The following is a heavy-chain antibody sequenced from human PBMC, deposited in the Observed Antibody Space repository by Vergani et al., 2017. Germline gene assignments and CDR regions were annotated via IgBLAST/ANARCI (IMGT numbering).Heavy chain of an antibody. J-gene: IGHJ5*02. CDR1: SGSISSGDYY. CDR2: IYYSGST. D-gene: IGHD3-22*01. Sequence: QVQLQESGPGLVKPSQTLSLTCTVSSGSISSGDYYWSWIRQPPGKGLEWIGYIYYSGSTYYNPSLKSRVTISVDTSKNQFSLKLSSVTAADTAVYYCARKSKNYYDSSGYYTGWFDPWGQGTQVIVSS. V-gene: IGHV4-30-4*01. CDR3: ARKSKNYYDSSGYYTGWFDP.